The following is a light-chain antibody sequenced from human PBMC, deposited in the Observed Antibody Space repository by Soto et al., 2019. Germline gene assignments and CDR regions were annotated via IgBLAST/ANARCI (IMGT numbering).Light chain of an antibody. CDR1: QSVSSN. Sequence: EIVMTQSPATLSVSPGERATLSCRASQSVSSNLAWYQQKPGQVPRLLIYGASTRATGMPARFSGSGSGTEFNLAFRSLQSEDFAVYYCQQYNNWPYTFGQGTKLEIK. CDR2: GAS. V-gene: IGKV3-15*01. CDR3: QQYNNWPYT. J-gene: IGKJ2*01.